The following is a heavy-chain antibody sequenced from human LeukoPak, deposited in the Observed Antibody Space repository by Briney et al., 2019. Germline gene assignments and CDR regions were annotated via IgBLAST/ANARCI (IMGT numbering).Heavy chain of an antibody. CDR1: GGSFSGYY. J-gene: IGHJ3*02. Sequence: SETLSLTCAVYGGSFSGYYWSWIRQPPGKGLEWIGEINHSGSTNYNPSLKSRVTISVDTSKNQFSLKLSSVTAADTAVYYCAKPGGYCTNGVCYSGAFDIWGQGTMVTVSS. CDR3: AKPGGYCTNGVCYSGAFDI. CDR2: INHSGST. D-gene: IGHD2-8*01. V-gene: IGHV4-34*01.